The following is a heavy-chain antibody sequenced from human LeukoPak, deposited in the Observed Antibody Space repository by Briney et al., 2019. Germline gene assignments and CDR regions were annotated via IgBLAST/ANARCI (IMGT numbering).Heavy chain of an antibody. CDR1: GYTFTSYG. CDR3: ARDQDIYYYGSGAFDI. V-gene: IGHV1-18*01. Sequence: ASMKVSCKASGYTFTSYGISWVRQAPGQGLEWMGWISAYNGNTNYAQKLQGRVTMTTDTSTSTAYMELRSLRSDDTAVYYCARDQDIYYYGSGAFDIWGQGTMVTVSS. CDR2: ISAYNGNT. D-gene: IGHD3-10*01. J-gene: IGHJ3*02.